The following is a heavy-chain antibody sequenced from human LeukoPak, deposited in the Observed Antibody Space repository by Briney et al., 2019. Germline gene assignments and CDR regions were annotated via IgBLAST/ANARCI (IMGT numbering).Heavy chain of an antibody. CDR2: IYYSGST. CDR3: AREDRGYFDY. CDR1: GGSISSYC. Sequence: SETLSLTCTVSGGSISSYCWSWIRQPPGKGLEWIGYIYYSGSTNYNPSLKSRVTISVDTSKNQFSLKLSSVTAADTAVYYCAREDRGYFDYWGQGTLVTVSS. J-gene: IGHJ4*02. D-gene: IGHD6-13*01. V-gene: IGHV4-59*01.